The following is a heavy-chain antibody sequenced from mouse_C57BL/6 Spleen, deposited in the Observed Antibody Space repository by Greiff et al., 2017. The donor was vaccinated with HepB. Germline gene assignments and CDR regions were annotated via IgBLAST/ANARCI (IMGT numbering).Heavy chain of an antibody. CDR2: IWSGGST. CDR1: GFSLTSYG. CDR3: ARNYDGYLGKYFDV. Sequence: VQLQQSGPGLVQPSQSLSITCTVSGFSLTSYGVHWVRQSPGKGLEWLGVIWSGGSTDYNAAFISRLSISKDNSKSQVFFKMNSLQADDTAIYYCARNYDGYLGKYFDVWGTGTTVTVSS. V-gene: IGHV2-2*01. J-gene: IGHJ1*03. D-gene: IGHD2-3*01.